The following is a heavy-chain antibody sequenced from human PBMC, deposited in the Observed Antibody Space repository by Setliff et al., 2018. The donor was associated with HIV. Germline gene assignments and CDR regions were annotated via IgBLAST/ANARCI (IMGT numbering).Heavy chain of an antibody. CDR1: GYTFSRYA. V-gene: IGHV1-3*01. CDR3: TLSSPYYDSLDY. Sequence: ASVKVSCKASGYTFSRYAMHWVRQAPGQRLEWMGWINAGNGNTKYSQKFQGRVSIARDTSASTAYMELNSLKTEDTAVYYCTLSSPYYDSLDYWGQGTLVTVSS. D-gene: IGHD3-22*01. J-gene: IGHJ4*02. CDR2: INAGNGNT.